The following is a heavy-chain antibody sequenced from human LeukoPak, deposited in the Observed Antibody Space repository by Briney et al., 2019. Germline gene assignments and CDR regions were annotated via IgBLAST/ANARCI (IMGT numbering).Heavy chain of an antibody. D-gene: IGHD4-17*01. Sequence: GGSLRLSCTASGFTFGDYVMSWVRQAPGKGLEWVGRIKSKTDGGTTDYAAPVKGRFTISRDDSKNTLYLQMNSLKTEDTAVYYCTTLSTYGDYELDYWGQGTLVTVSS. J-gene: IGHJ4*02. CDR3: TTLSTYGDYELDY. CDR2: IKSKTDGGTT. V-gene: IGHV3-15*01. CDR1: GFTFGDYV.